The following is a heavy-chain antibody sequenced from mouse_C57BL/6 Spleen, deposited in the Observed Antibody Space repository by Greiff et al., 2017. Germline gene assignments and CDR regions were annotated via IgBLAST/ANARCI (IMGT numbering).Heavy chain of an antibody. V-gene: IGHV1-5*01. J-gene: IGHJ4*01. CDR3: SYDYGYYDYAMDY. CDR2: IYPGNSDT. CDR1: GYTFTSYW. D-gene: IGHD2-3*01. Sequence: EVQLQQSGTVLARPGASVKMSCKTSGYTFTSYWMHWVKQRPGQGLEWIGAIYPGNSDTSYNQKFKGKAKLTAVTSASTAYMELSSLTNEDAAVYICSYDYGYYDYAMDYWGQGTSVTVSS.